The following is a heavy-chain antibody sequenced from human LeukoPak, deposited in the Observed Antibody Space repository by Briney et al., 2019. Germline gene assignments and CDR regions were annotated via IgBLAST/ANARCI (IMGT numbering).Heavy chain of an antibody. CDR2: ISSGSSYI. D-gene: IGHD6-19*01. CDR3: ARAVYSSGWYEGGAFDI. CDR1: GFTFSSYS. J-gene: IGHJ3*02. V-gene: IGHV3-21*01. Sequence: GGSLRLSCAASGFTFSSYSMNWVRQAPGKGLEWVSSISSGSSYIYYADSVKGRFTISRDNAKNSLYLQMYSLRAEDTAVYYCARAVYSSGWYEGGAFDIWGQGTMVTVSS.